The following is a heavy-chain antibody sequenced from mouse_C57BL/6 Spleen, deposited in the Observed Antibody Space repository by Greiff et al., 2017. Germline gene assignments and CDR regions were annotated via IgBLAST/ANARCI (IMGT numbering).Heavy chain of an antibody. V-gene: IGHV5-16*01. J-gene: IGHJ1*03. CDR3: ARDQNYGNFYWYFDV. D-gene: IGHD2-1*01. CDR1: GFTFSDYY. CDR2: INYDGSST. Sequence: EVMLVESEGGLVQPGSSMKLSCTASGFTFSDYYMAWVRQVPEKGLEWVANINYDGSSTYYLDSLKSRFIISRDNAKNILYLQMSSLKSEDTATYYCARDQNYGNFYWYFDVWGTGTTVTVSS.